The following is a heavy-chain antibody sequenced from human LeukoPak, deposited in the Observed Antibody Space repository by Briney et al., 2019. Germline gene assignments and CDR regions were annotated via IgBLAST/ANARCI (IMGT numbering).Heavy chain of an antibody. CDR2: IYYSGST. D-gene: IGHD1-26*01. CDR3: ARLPKVWELALGAFDI. V-gene: IGHV4-39*01. Sequence: SETLSLTCTVSGGSISSSSYYWGWIRQPPGKGLEWIGGIYYSGSTYYNPSLKSRVTISVDTSKNQFSLKLSSVTAADTAVYYCARLPKVWELALGAFDIWGQGTMVTVSS. CDR1: GGSISSSSYY. J-gene: IGHJ3*02.